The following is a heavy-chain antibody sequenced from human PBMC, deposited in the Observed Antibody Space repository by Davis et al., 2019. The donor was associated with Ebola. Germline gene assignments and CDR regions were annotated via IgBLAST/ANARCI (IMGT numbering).Heavy chain of an antibody. CDR3: ARPWYSSSWGVGDY. CDR1: GGSVSSSSYY. V-gene: IGHV4-39*01. D-gene: IGHD6-13*01. CDR2: IYYSGST. Sequence: SETLSLTCTVSGGSVSSSSYYWGWIRQPPGKGLVGIGSIYYSGSTYYNPSLKSRVTISVDTSKNQFSLKLSSVTADTAVYYCARPWYSSSWGVGDYWGQGTLVTVSS. J-gene: IGHJ4*02.